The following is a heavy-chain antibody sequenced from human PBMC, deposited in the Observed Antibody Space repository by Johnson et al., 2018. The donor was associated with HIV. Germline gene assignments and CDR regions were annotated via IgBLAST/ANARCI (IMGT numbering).Heavy chain of an antibody. J-gene: IGHJ3*02. CDR3: ARASFIGIAAAENAFDI. V-gene: IGHV3-13*01. CDR1: GFTFSSYD. CDR2: IGTAGDT. D-gene: IGHD6-13*01. Sequence: VQLVESGGGLVQPGGSLRLSCAASGFTFSSYDMHWVRQATGKGLEWVSAIGTAGDTYYPGSVQGRFPISRENAKNSLYLQMNSLRAEDTAVYYCARASFIGIAAAENAFDIWGQGTMVTVSS.